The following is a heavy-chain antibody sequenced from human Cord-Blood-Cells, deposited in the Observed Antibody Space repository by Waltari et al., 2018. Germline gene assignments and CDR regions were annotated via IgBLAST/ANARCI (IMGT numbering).Heavy chain of an antibody. Sequence: QVQLQQWGAGLLKPSETLSLTSAVYGGSFRGYYWSWIRKLPGKGLEWIGEINHSGSTNYNPSLKSRVTISVDTSKNQFSLKLSSVTAADTAVYYCARDIVVVPAAPGDAFDIWGQGTMVTVSS. CDR1: GGSFRGYY. CDR3: ARDIVVVPAAPGDAFDI. V-gene: IGHV4-34*01. J-gene: IGHJ3*02. D-gene: IGHD2-2*01. CDR2: INHSGST.